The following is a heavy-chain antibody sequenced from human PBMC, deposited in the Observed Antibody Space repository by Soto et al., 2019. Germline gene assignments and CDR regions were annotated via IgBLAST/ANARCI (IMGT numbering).Heavy chain of an antibody. J-gene: IGHJ5*02. V-gene: IGHV3-21*01. CDR3: VKDGRGSGGYGWFDP. CDR1: GFTFSSYS. D-gene: IGHD3-10*01. CDR2: ISSSSSYI. Sequence: GGSLRLSCAASGFTFSSYSMNWVRQAPGKGLEWVSSISSSSSYIYYADSVKGRFTISRDNAKNSLYLQMNSLRPEDTAVYYCVKDGRGSGGYGWFDPWGQGTLVTVSS.